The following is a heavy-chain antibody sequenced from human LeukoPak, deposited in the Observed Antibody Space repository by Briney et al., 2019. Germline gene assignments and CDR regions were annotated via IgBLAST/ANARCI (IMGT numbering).Heavy chain of an antibody. V-gene: IGHV1-18*01. CDR3: ARDNLGFDY. CDR1: GYTFTSFG. J-gene: IGHJ4*02. CDR2: ISAYNGNT. D-gene: IGHD7-27*01. Sequence: ASVKVSCRASGYTFTSFGIIWVRQAPGQGLEWMGWISAYNGNTNYAQKVQGRITMTTDRSTSTAYMELRSLRPDDTAVYYCARDNLGFDYWGQGTLVTVS.